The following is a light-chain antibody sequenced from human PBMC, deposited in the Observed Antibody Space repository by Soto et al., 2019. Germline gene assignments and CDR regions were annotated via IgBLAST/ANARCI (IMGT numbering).Light chain of an antibody. J-gene: IGLJ1*01. CDR1: SSDVGGYNY. Sequence: ALTQPASVSGSPGQSITISCTGTSSDVGGYNYVSWYQQHPGKAPKLMIYDVSNRPSGVSNRFSGSKSGNSASLTISGLQAEDEADYYCSSYASSSTYVFGTG. CDR2: DVS. CDR3: SSYASSSTYV. V-gene: IGLV2-14*01.